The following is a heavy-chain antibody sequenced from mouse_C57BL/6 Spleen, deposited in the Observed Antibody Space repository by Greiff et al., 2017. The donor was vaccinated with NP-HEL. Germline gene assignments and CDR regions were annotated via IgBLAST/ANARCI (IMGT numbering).Heavy chain of an antibody. V-gene: IGHV5-17*01. CDR2: ISSGSSTI. CDR1: GFTFSDYG. J-gene: IGHJ3*01. CDR3: ARDLTGTEAY. D-gene: IGHD4-1*01. Sequence: EVKLVESGGGLVKPGGSLKLSCAASGFTFSDYGMHWVRQAPEKGLEWVAYISSGSSTIYYADTVKGRFTISRDNAKNTLFLQMTSLRSEDTAMYYCARDLTGTEAYWGQGTLVTVSA.